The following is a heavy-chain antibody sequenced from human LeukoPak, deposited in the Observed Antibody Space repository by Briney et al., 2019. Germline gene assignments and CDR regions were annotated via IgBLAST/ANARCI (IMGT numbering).Heavy chain of an antibody. CDR2: IYHSGST. Sequence: TSETLSPTCTVSGGSVSSGSYYWSWIRQPLGKGLEWVGYIYHSGSTNYNPSLKSRVTISVDTSKNQFSLKVTSVTAADTAVYYCARDRGYTVPYYYGMDVWGKGTTVTVSS. CDR1: GGSVSSGSYY. D-gene: IGHD5-24*01. V-gene: IGHV4-61*01. J-gene: IGHJ6*04. CDR3: ARDRGYTVPYYYGMDV.